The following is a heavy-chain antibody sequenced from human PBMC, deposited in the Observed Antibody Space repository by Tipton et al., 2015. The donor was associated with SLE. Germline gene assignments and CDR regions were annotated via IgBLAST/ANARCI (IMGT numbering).Heavy chain of an antibody. Sequence: QLVQSGAEVKKPGASVKVSCKASGYTFISYGISWVRQAPGQDLEWMGRISADNGNTNYAQKFQGRVTMTTDTSTSTAYMELRSQRSVRAAACYSAGRNRDQLLPFYGVVGSGNVITVTVAS. D-gene: IGHD1-14*01. V-gene: IGHV1-18*01. J-gene: IGHJ6*04. CDR1: GYTFISYG. CDR2: ISADNGNT. CDR3: AGRNRDQLLPFYGVVG.